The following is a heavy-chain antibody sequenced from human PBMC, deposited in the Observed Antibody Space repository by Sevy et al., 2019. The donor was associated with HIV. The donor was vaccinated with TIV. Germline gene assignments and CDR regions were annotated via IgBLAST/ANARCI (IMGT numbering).Heavy chain of an antibody. CDR1: GFTFTRYA. Sequence: GGSLRLSCAASGFTFTRYAMAWVRQTPGKGLEWVSTISGSGDITHSADSVKGRFTISRDNSKNTLFLQMNGLRAEETAFYYCAKDRSDGPFDYWGQGTLVTVSS. CDR3: AKDRSDGPFDY. CDR2: ISGSGDIT. J-gene: IGHJ4*02. V-gene: IGHV3-23*01.